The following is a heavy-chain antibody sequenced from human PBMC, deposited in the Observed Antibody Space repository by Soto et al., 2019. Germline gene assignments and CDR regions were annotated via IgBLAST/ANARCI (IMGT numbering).Heavy chain of an antibody. D-gene: IGHD1-1*01. Sequence: QVQLVQSGAEVKKPGASVKVSCKASRYTFTRYDINWVRQATGQGFEWMGWINPNSGNTGYAQKLQGRVNMTRNTSISTAYMQLSSLGSEDTAVYYCARTLNVDNVDSWGQGTLVTVSS. V-gene: IGHV1-8*01. CDR2: INPNSGNT. CDR3: ARTLNVDNVDS. J-gene: IGHJ5*01. CDR1: RYTFTRYD.